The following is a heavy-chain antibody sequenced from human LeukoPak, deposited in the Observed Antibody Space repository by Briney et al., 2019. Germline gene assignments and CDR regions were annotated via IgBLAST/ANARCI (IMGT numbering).Heavy chain of an antibody. CDR2: ISGSGGSI. J-gene: IGHJ4*02. CDR1: GFTFSSYA. Sequence: GGSLRLSCAASGFTFSSYAMSWVRQTPGKGLEWVSSISGSGGSIYYADSVKGRFTISRDNSKNTLYLQMSSPRGEDTAFYYCAKLVYSSGWRDYWGQGTLVTVSS. D-gene: IGHD6-19*01. V-gene: IGHV3-23*01. CDR3: AKLVYSSGWRDY.